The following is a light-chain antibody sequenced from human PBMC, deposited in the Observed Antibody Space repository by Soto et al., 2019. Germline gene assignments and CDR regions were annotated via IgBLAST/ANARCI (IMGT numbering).Light chain of an antibody. Sequence: QSALTQPASVSGSPGQSITISCTGTSSDVGGYNYVSWYQQHPGNAPKLMIYEVSNRPSGVSNRFSGSKSGNTASLTISGLQAEDEADYYCSSDTSRSPLVFGTVTKVTGL. CDR3: SSDTSRSPLV. J-gene: IGLJ1*01. CDR1: SSDVGGYNY. CDR2: EVS. V-gene: IGLV2-14*01.